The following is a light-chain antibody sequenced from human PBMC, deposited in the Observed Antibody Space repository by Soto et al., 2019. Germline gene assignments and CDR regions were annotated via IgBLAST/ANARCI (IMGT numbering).Light chain of an antibody. CDR2: DAS. CDR1: QSVGSL. Sequence: EIVLTQSPCTLSLSPGERAILSCRASQSVGSLLAWYQHNPGQAPRLLIFDASYRAAGIPARFRGSGSGTEFTLTISSLQAEDFAVYHCQQYNNWPGTFGQGTKVDI. J-gene: IGKJ1*01. CDR3: QQYNNWPGT. V-gene: IGKV3-11*01.